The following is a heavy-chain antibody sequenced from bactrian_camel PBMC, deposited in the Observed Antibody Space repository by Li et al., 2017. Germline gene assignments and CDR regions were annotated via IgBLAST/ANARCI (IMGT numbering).Heavy chain of an antibody. Sequence: DVQLVESGGGLVQPGGSLRLSCAASGFTFGSYAMSWVRQAPGKGLEWVSRLSSVGTYTYYADSVKGRFTISRDNAKNALYLQLNSLKTEDTAMYYCVADTYWRCSGWISRPAMKYKYWGQGTQVTVS. V-gene: IGHV3S31*01. CDR2: LSSVGTYT. D-gene: IGHD1*01. CDR1: GFTFGSYA. CDR3: VADTYWRCSGWISRPAMKYKY. J-gene: IGHJ4*01.